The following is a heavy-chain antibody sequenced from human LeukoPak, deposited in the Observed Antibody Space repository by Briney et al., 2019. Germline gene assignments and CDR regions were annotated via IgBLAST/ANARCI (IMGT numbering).Heavy chain of an antibody. CDR1: GYSIINNNY. Sequence: SETLSLTCAVSGYSIINNNYWGWIRQPPGKGLEWIGHIYHGGSTYYNPSLKSRVTISVDTSKKQFSVKLNSVTAADTAVYYCARTSLTGILHDFDHWGQGTLVTVSS. V-gene: IGHV4-38-2*01. D-gene: IGHD3-9*01. J-gene: IGHJ4*02. CDR2: IYHGGST. CDR3: ARTSLTGILHDFDH.